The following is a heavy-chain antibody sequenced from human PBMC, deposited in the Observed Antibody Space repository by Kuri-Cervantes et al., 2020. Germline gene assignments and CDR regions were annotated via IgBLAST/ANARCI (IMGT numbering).Heavy chain of an antibody. V-gene: IGHV1-18*01. CDR1: GYTFTSYG. CDR2: ISAYNGNT. CDR3: ARRFNNHHKYYYYGMDV. J-gene: IGHJ6*02. D-gene: IGHD1-14*01. Sequence: ASVKVSCKASGYTFTSYGISWVRQAPGQGLEWMGWISAYNGNTNYAQKLQGRVTMTTDTSTSTAYMELSSLRSEDTAVYYCARRFNNHHKYYYYGMDVWGQGTTVTVSS.